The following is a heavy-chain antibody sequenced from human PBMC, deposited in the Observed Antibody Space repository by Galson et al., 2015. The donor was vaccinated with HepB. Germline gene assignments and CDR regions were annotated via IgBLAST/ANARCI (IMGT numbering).Heavy chain of an antibody. CDR2: INSDGSST. CDR3: ARGGYSYGFHYYYYGMDV. CDR1: GFTFSSYW. J-gene: IGHJ6*02. V-gene: IGHV3-74*01. Sequence: SLRLSCAASGFTFSSYWMHWVRQAPGKGLVWVSRINSDGSSTSYADSVKGRFTISRDNAKNTLYLQMNSLRAEDTAVYYCARGGYSYGFHYYYYGMDVWGQGTTVTVSS. D-gene: IGHD5-18*01.